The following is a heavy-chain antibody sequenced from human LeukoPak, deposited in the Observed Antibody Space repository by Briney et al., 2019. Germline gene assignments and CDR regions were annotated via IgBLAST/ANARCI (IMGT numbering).Heavy chain of an antibody. CDR3: ARIPVLRYFDWPPRWFDP. Sequence: GGSLRLSCAASGFTFSSYWMSWVRQAPGKGLEWVANIKQDGSEKYYVDSVKGRFTISRDNAKNSLYLQMNSLRAEDTAVYYCARIPVLRYFDWPPRWFDPWGQGTLVTVSS. V-gene: IGHV3-7*01. J-gene: IGHJ5*02. CDR2: IKQDGSEK. CDR1: GFTFSSYW. D-gene: IGHD3-9*01.